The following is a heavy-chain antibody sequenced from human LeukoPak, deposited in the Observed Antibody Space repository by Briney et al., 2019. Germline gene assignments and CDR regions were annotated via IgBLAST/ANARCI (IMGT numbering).Heavy chain of an antibody. J-gene: IGHJ5*02. CDR3: ASTVFGVTYNWFDP. CDR2: FHTSGGT. Sequence: ASQTLSLTCTVSGDSISSGSYFWSWVRQPAGKALEWIGLFHTSGGTNYNPSLESRVTIPVDTSKNQFSLKLTSVTAADTAVYYCASTVFGVTYNWFDPWGQGTLVTVSS. CDR1: GDSISSGSYF. D-gene: IGHD3-3*01. V-gene: IGHV4-61*02.